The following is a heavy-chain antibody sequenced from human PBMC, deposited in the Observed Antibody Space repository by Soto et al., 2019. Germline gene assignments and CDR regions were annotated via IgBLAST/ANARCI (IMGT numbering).Heavy chain of an antibody. J-gene: IGHJ4*02. Sequence: XGSLRLSCAASGFTFSSYAMSWVRQAPGKGLEWVSAISGSGGSTYYADSVKGRFTISRDNSKNTLYLQMNSMRAEDTAVYYCAKSYSSGGRCYMHYLDFWAQGTLVAGS. V-gene: IGHV3-23*01. CDR2: ISGSGGST. CDR3: AKSYSSGGRCYMHYLDF. D-gene: IGHD2-15*01. CDR1: GFTFSSYA.